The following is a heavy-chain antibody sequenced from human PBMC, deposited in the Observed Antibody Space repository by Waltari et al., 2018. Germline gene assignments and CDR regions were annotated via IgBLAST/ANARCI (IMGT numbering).Heavy chain of an antibody. CDR3: AREIGLGNPFLAERDY. V-gene: IGHV4-38-2*01. D-gene: IGHD2-2*03. Sequence: QVQLQESGPGLVKPSETLSLTCAVSGYSISSGYYWGWIRQPPGKGLAWIGSLYHCGSTYYNPSLKSRVTISVDTSKNQFSLKLSSVTAADTAVYYCAREIGLGNPFLAERDYWGQGTLVTVSS. J-gene: IGHJ4*02. CDR2: LYHCGST. CDR1: GYSISSGYY.